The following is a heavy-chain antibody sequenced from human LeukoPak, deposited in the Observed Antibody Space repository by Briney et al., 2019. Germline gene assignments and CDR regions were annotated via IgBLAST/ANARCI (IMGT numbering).Heavy chain of an antibody. J-gene: IGHJ5*02. CDR3: ANDPLKYAYGRTNWFDP. D-gene: IGHD3-10*01. Sequence: GTLRLSCAASGFSFSSYGMSWVREAPGKGLEWVSAISGSGGSTYYADSVKGRFTISTDNSQNTLYLQIRSLTAEDTAVYYGANDPLKYAYGRTNWFDPWGQGTLVTVSS. CDR2: ISGSGGST. V-gene: IGHV3-23*01. CDR1: GFSFSSYG.